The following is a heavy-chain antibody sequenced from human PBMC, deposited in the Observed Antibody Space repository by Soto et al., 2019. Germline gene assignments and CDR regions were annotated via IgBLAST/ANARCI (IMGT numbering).Heavy chain of an antibody. V-gene: IGHV3-30*03. CDR3: AVEVDTAMVPRFDY. D-gene: IGHD5-18*01. Sequence: PGGPLRLSCAASGFTFSSYGMHWVRQAPGKGLEWVAVISYDGSNKYYADSVKGRFTISRDNSKNTLYLQMNSLRAEDTAVYYCAVEVDTAMVPRFDYWGQGTLVTVSS. CDR2: ISYDGSNK. CDR1: GFTFSSYG. J-gene: IGHJ4*02.